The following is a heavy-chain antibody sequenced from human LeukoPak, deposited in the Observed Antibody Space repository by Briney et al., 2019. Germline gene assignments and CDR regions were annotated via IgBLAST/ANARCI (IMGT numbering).Heavy chain of an antibody. J-gene: IGHJ4*02. CDR1: AFTFSNYW. V-gene: IGHV3-7*01. D-gene: IGHD4-23*01. Sequence: GGSLRLSCAASAFTFSNYWMSWVRQAPGKGLEWMANIKEDGSEINYVDSVKGRFTISRDNAKNSLYLQMNSLRVDDTAVYYCARDRGYSTFDYWGQGTLVTVSS. CDR3: ARDRGYSTFDY. CDR2: IKEDGSEI.